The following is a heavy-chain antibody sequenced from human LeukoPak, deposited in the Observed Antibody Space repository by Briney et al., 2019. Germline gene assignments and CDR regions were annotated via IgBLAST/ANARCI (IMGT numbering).Heavy chain of an antibody. D-gene: IGHD5-12*01. V-gene: IGHV3-30-3*01. CDR1: GFTFSSYA. CDR3: ARWDIRGTAHQLDY. J-gene: IGHJ4*02. CDR2: ISYDGSNK. Sequence: GGSLRLSCAASGFTFSSYAMHWVRQAPGKGLEWVAVISYDGSNKYYADSVKGRFTISRDNSKNTLYLQMNSLRAEDTAVYYCARWDIRGTAHQLDYWGQGTLVTVSS.